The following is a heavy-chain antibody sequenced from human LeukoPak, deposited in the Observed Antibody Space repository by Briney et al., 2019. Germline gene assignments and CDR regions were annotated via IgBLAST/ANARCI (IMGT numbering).Heavy chain of an antibody. Sequence: ASVKVSCKTSEYTFTGYYMHWVRQAPGQGLEWMGWINPNSGDTNYAQKFQGRVTMTRDTSISTAYMELSRLRSDDTAVYYCARDIVVADNNWFDPWGQGILVTVSS. CDR3: ARDIVVADNNWFDP. CDR1: EYTFTGYY. D-gene: IGHD2-15*01. J-gene: IGHJ5*02. CDR2: INPNSGDT. V-gene: IGHV1-2*02.